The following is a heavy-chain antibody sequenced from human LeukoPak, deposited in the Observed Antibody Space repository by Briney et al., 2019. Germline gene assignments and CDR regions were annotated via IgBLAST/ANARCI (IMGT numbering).Heavy chain of an antibody. CDR2: ISGSGGST. Sequence: PGGSLRLSCAASGFTFSSYAMSWVRQAPGKGLEWVSAISGSGGSTCYADSVKGRFTISRDNSKNTLYLQMNSLRAEDTAVYYCAKDDYDSSGYPYYYYGMDVWGQGTTVTVSS. CDR1: GFTFSSYA. V-gene: IGHV3-23*01. D-gene: IGHD3-22*01. J-gene: IGHJ6*02. CDR3: AKDDYDSSGYPYYYYGMDV.